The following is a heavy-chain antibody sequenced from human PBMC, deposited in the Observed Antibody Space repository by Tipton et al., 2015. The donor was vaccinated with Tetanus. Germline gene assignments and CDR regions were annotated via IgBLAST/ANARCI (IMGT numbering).Heavy chain of an antibody. CDR1: GVSMRNGGFS. J-gene: IGHJ4*02. D-gene: IGHD3-10*01. Sequence: SGLVKPSETLSLTCDVSGVSMRNGGFSWNWVRQPPGKGLEWIGYVYHTGGSNYSPSLRNRLTISIDTSKTHFSLRLDSVTAADTAVYYCATDRRGPGEVRGLDNWGQGTLVTVSS. V-gene: IGHV4-30-2*02. CDR3: ATDRRGPGEVRGLDN. CDR2: VYHTGGS.